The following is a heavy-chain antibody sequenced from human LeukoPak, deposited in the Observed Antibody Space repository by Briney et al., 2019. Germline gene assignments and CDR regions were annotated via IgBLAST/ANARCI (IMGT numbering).Heavy chain of an antibody. CDR1: GFTFSSYA. D-gene: IGHD5-12*01. J-gene: IGHJ4*02. CDR2: ISGSGGST. Sequence: GGSLRVSCAASGFTFSSYAMSWVRQAPGNGLEWVSAISGSGGSTYYADSVKGRFTISRDNSKNTLYLQTNSLRAEDTAVYYCAKGTRGYSGYDWPFDYWGQGTLVTVSS. CDR3: AKGTRGYSGYDWPFDY. V-gene: IGHV3-23*01.